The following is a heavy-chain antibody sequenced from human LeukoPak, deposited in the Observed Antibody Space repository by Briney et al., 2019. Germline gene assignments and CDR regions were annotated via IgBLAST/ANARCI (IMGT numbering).Heavy chain of an antibody. J-gene: IGHJ4*02. Sequence: GGSLRLSCAASGFTFSSYWMSWVRQAPGKGLEWVANIKQDGSEKYYVDSVKGRFTISRANAKNSLYLQMNSLRAEDTAVYYCARGRNSYGLPWDYWGQGTLVTVSS. CDR2: IKQDGSEK. V-gene: IGHV3-7*03. CDR1: GFTFSSYW. D-gene: IGHD5-18*01. CDR3: ARGRNSYGLPWDY.